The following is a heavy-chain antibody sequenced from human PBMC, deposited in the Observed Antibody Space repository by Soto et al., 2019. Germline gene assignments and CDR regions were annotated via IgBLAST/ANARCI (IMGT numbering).Heavy chain of an antibody. CDR1: GGSFSGYY. CDR3: ARGQRPQIGPRWFNP. CDR2: INHSGST. D-gene: IGHD2-21*01. Sequence: SETLSLTCAVYGGSFSGYYWSWIRQPPGKGLEWIGEINHSGSTNYNPSLKSRVTISVDTSKNQFSLKLSSVTAADTAVYYCARGQRPQIGPRWFNPWGQGTLVTVSS. V-gene: IGHV4-34*01. J-gene: IGHJ5*02.